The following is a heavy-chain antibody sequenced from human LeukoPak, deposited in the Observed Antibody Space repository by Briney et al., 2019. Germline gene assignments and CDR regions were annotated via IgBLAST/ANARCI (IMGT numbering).Heavy chain of an antibody. Sequence: SETLSLTCTVSGGSISSYYWSWIRQPPGKGLEWIGYIYYTGSTNYNPSLKSRVTISVDTSNNQFSLKLSSVTAADTAVYYCAREDNWNYFPFDLWGQGTLVTVPS. CDR3: AREDNWNYFPFDL. CDR1: GGSISSYY. J-gene: IGHJ5*02. V-gene: IGHV4-59*01. D-gene: IGHD1-7*01. CDR2: IYYTGST.